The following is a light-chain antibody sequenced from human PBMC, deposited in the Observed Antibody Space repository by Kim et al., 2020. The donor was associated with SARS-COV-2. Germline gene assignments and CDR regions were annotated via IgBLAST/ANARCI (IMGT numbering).Light chain of an antibody. J-gene: IGLJ2*01. CDR1: NIGSKS. CDR3: QVWDSSSDHVV. CDR2: YDS. Sequence: APGKTARIPCGGNNIGSKSVHWYQQKPGQAPVLVIYYDSDRPSGIPERFSGSNSGNTATLTISRVEGGDEADYYCQVWDSSSDHVVFGGGTQLTVL. V-gene: IGLV3-21*04.